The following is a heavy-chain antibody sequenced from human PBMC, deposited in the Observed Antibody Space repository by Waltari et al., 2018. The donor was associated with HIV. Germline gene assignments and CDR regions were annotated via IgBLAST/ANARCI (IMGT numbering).Heavy chain of an antibody. V-gene: IGHV4-38-2*01. J-gene: IGHJ3*02. CDR2: IYHSGTT. Sequence: QVQLQESGPGLVKPSETLSLTCAVSGYSISSGYYWGWIRQPPGRGLEWIGSIYHSGTTFAHPARESRGTISVDTSTNQFSLKLSSVTAADTAVHYCARGNLVDCAFDIWGQGTMVTVSS. CDR1: GYSISSGYY. D-gene: IGHD3-9*01. CDR3: ARGNLVDCAFDI.